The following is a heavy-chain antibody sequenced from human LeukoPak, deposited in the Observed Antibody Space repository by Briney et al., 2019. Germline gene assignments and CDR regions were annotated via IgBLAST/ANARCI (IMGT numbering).Heavy chain of an antibody. J-gene: IGHJ4*02. CDR2: INPIGVST. D-gene: IGHD2-21*02. CDR3: ASAVVVTATLDY. V-gene: IGHV1-46*01. CDR1: GYTFTSYY. Sequence: ASVKVSCKASGYTFTSYYMHWVRQAPGQGLEWMGIINPIGVSTNYAQKFQGRVTMTRDTSTSTVYMELSSLRSEDTAVYYCASAVVVTATLDYWGQGTLVTVSS.